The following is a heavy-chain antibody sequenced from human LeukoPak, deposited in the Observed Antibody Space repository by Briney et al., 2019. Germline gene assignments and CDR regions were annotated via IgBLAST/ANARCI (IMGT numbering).Heavy chain of an antibody. Sequence: SETLSLTCTVSGGSISSYYWSWIRQPPGKGLEWIGYIYYSGSTNYNPSLKSRVTISVDTSKNQFSLKLSSVTAADTAVYYCARVENWSYHYYYYGMDVWGQGTTVTVSS. CDR1: GGSISSYY. CDR3: ARVENWSYHYYYYGMDV. V-gene: IGHV4-59*12. D-gene: IGHD1-7*01. CDR2: IYYSGST. J-gene: IGHJ6*02.